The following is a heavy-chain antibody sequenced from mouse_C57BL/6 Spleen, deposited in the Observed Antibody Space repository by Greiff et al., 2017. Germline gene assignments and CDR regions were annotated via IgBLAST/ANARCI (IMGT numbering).Heavy chain of an antibody. CDR3: TIYSNPYYYAMDY. CDR1: GYTFTDYE. J-gene: IGHJ4*01. CDR2: IDPGTGGT. Sequence: QVQLQQSGAELVRPGASVTLSCKASGYTFTDYEMHWVKQTPVHGLEWIGAIDPGTGGTAYNQKFKGKAILTADKSSSTAYMELRSLTSEDSAVYYCTIYSNPYYYAMDYGGQGTSVTVSS. V-gene: IGHV1-15*01. D-gene: IGHD2-5*01.